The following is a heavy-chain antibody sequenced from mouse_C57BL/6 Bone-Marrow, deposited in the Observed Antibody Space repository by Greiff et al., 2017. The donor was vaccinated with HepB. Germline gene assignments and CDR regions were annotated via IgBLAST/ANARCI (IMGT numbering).Heavy chain of an antibody. CDR1: GFTFSSYA. Sequence: EVHLVESGGGLVKPGGSLKLSCAASGFTFSSYAMSWVHQTPEKRLEWVATISDGGSYTYYPDNVKGRFTISRDNAKNNLYLQMSHLKSEDTAMYYCARDRYKGGYYFDYWGQGTTLTVSS. J-gene: IGHJ2*01. D-gene: IGHD1-3*01. CDR3: ARDRYKGGYYFDY. CDR2: ISDGGSYT. V-gene: IGHV5-4*01.